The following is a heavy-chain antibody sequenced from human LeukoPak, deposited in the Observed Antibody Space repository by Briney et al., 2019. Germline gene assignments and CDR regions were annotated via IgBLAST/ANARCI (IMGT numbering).Heavy chain of an antibody. Sequence: GGSLRLSCAASGFTFSNYGIHWVRQAPGKGLEWVALIWYDGNNKYYADSVKGRFTISRDNSKNTLYLQMNSLRAEDTAVYHCAKDENRYVFWSGYWHYYMDVWGKGTTVTVSS. D-gene: IGHD3-3*01. CDR1: GFTFSNYG. CDR3: AKDENRYVFWSGYWHYYMDV. J-gene: IGHJ6*03. V-gene: IGHV3-30*02. CDR2: IWYDGNNK.